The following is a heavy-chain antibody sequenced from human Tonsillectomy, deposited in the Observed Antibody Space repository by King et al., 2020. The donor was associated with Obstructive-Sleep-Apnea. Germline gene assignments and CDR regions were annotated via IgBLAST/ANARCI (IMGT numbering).Heavy chain of an antibody. D-gene: IGHD5-18*01. CDR3: YSLPYYNSGMDV. J-gene: IGHJ6*02. CDR2: VKSKSDGETK. Sequence: LVESGGGLVKPGGSLRLSCVGSGFTFSKAWMNWVRQAPGKGLEWVGRVKSKSDGETKDYGAPVKGRFTISRDDSQNTLYLQMNSLKTEDTAVYYCYSLPYYNSGMDVWGQGTTVTVSS. V-gene: IGHV3-15*01. CDR1: GFTFSKAW.